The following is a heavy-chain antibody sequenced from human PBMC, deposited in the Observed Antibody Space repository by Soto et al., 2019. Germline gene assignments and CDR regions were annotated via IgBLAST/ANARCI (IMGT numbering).Heavy chain of an antibody. CDR3: VRTIVGATKGGWFDP. V-gene: IGHV3-23*01. CDR1: GFTFSSYT. CDR2: FSGRDATT. J-gene: IGHJ5*02. Sequence: EVQLSESGGGLVQPGGSLRLSCTASGFTFSSYTMSWVRQAPGKGLEWVSSFSGRDATTYYADSVKGRFTISRDNSKNTLYLQMNSLRAEDTALYFCVRTIVGATKGGWFDPWGQGALVTVPS. D-gene: IGHD1-26*01.